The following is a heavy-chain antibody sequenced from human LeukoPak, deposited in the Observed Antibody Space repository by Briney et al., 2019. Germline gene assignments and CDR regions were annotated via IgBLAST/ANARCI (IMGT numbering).Heavy chain of an antibody. CDR3: ARAPRGYSGYDLGTDY. Sequence: GASVKVSCKASGYTFTSYGISWVRQAPGQGLEWMGWISAYNGNTNYAQKLQGRVTMTTDTSTSTAYMELRSLRSDDTAVYYCARAPRGYSGYDLGTDYWGQGTLVTVSS. J-gene: IGHJ4*02. V-gene: IGHV1-18*01. D-gene: IGHD5-12*01. CDR2: ISAYNGNT. CDR1: GYTFTSYG.